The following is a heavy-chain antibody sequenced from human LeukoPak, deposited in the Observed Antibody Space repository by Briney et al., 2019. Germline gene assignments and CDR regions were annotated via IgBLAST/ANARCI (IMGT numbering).Heavy chain of an antibody. CDR3: ASTSELLWFGELYYFDY. D-gene: IGHD3-10*01. V-gene: IGHV1-2*02. CDR1: GYTFTGYY. J-gene: IGHJ4*02. Sequence: GASAKVSCKASGYTFTGYYMHWVRQAPGQGLEWMGWINPNSGGTNYAQKFQGRVTMTRDTSISTAYMELSRLRSEDTAVYYCASTSELLWFGELYYFDYWGQGTLVTVSS. CDR2: INPNSGGT.